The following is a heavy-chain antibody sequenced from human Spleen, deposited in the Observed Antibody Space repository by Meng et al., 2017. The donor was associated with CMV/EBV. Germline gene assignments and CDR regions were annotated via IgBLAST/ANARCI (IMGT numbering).Heavy chain of an antibody. CDR3: ARDPEESGLDV. J-gene: IGHJ6*02. Sequence: GESLKISCAASGFTVSSNYMSWVRQAPGKGLEWVSVIYSGGSTYYADSVKGRFTISRDNSKNTLYLQMNSLRAEDTAVYYCARDPEESGLDVWGQGTTVTVSS. V-gene: IGHV3-53*01. CDR2: IYSGGST. CDR1: GFTVSSNY. D-gene: IGHD3-10*01.